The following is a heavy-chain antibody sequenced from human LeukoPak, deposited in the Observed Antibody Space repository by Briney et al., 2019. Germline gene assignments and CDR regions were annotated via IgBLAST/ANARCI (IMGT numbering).Heavy chain of an antibody. CDR2: INPNSGDT. Sequence: ASVSVSCKSSGYTFTDYHMHWVRQAPGQGLEYMGWINPNSGDTSYAQRFQGRVTMTTDTSITTAYMELSRLISDDTAVYYCARAFAYISRYYFDSWGQGTLVTVSS. CDR1: GYTFTDYH. J-gene: IGHJ4*02. CDR3: ARAFAYISRYYFDS. D-gene: IGHD2-21*01. V-gene: IGHV1-2*02.